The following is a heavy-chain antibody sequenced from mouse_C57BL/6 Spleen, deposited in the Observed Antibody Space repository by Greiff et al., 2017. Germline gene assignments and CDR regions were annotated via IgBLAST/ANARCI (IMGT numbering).Heavy chain of an antibody. J-gene: IGHJ2*01. CDR2: ISDGGSYT. D-gene: IGHD1-1*02. V-gene: IGHV5-4*03. CDR1: GFTFSSYA. CDR3: ARGLGSYYFDY. Sequence: EVKLQESGGGLVKPGGSLKLSCAASGFTFSSYAMSWVRQTPEKRLEWVATISDGGSYTYYPDNVKGRFTISRDNAKNNLYLQMSHLKSEDTAMYYCARGLGSYYFDYWGQGTTLTVSS.